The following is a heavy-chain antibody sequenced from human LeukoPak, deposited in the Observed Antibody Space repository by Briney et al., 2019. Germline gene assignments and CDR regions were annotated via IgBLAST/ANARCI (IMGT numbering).Heavy chain of an antibody. CDR3: ARVQTSAADTPWYYYYYMDV. V-gene: IGHV1-18*01. Sequence: EASVKVSCKASGYTFTSYDINWVRQAPGQGLEWMGWISAYNGNTNYAQKLQGRVTMTTDTSTSTAYMELRSLRSDDTAVYYCARVQTSAADTPWYYYYYMDVWGKGTTVTISS. CDR1: GYTFTSYD. D-gene: IGHD2-2*01. CDR2: ISAYNGNT. J-gene: IGHJ6*03.